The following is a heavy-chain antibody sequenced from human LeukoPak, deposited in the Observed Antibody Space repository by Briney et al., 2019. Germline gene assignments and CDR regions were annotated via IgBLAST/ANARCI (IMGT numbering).Heavy chain of an antibody. CDR2: INHSGST. D-gene: IGHD6-19*01. V-gene: IGHV4-34*01. Sequence: SETLSLTCAVYGGSFSGYYWSLIRQPPGKGLEWIGEINHSGSTNYNPSLKSRVTISVDTSKNQFSLKLSSVTAADTAVYYCARRDPVAGPFDYWGQGTLVTVSS. CDR1: GGSFSGYY. CDR3: ARRDPVAGPFDY. J-gene: IGHJ4*02.